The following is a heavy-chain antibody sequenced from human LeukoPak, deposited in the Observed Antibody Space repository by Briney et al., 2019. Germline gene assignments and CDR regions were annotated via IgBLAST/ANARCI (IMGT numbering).Heavy chain of an antibody. V-gene: IGHV3-74*01. D-gene: IGHD3-10*02. Sequence: GGSLRLSCAASGFTFSNYWMHWVRHVPGKGLVWVSHINNDGSRTSYADSVKGRFTVSRDNDKNTLYLQMNSLRVEDTAVYYCAELGITMIGGVWGKGTTVTISS. CDR2: INNDGSRT. J-gene: IGHJ6*04. CDR3: AELGITMIGGV. CDR1: GFTFSNYW.